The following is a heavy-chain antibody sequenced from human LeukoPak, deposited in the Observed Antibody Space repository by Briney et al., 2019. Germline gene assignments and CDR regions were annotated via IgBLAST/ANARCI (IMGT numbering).Heavy chain of an antibody. D-gene: IGHD6-13*01. V-gene: IGHV3-21*01. CDR2: ISSSSSYI. Sequence: SLRLSCAPSRVTFSSYSMNSVRHTPGKRLECVSSISSSSSYIYYADSVKGRFTISRDNAKNSLYLQMNSLRAEDTAVYYRARDSIAAAGNFDYWGQGTLVTVSS. CDR1: RVTFSSYS. CDR3: ARDSIAAAGNFDY. J-gene: IGHJ4*02.